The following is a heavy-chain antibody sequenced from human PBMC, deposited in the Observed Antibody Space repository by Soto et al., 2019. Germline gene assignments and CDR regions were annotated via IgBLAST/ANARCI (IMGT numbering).Heavy chain of an antibody. J-gene: IGHJ4*02. V-gene: IGHV1-18*01. CDR2: ISAYNGNA. D-gene: IGHD3-16*01. Sequence: ASVKVSCQTSGYTFSTTGISWVRQAPGQGLEWMGWISAYNGNANYPQKFQDRVTMTTDTSTSTAYLELRSLTSDDTAIYYCARVDMITFGDLRSDYWGQGSLVTVSS. CDR1: GYTFSTTG. CDR3: ARVDMITFGDLRSDY.